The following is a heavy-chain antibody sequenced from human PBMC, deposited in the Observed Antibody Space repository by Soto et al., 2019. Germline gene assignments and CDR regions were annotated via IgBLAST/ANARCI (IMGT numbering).Heavy chain of an antibody. CDR3: AKLQSYDFWSGATVGMDV. J-gene: IGHJ6*04. CDR1: GFTFSSYA. V-gene: IGHV3-23*01. Sequence: PGGSLRLSCAASGFTFSSYAMSWVRQAPGKGLEWVSAISGSGGSTYYADSVKGRFTISRDNSKNTLYLQMNSLRAEDTAVYYCAKLQSYDFWSGATVGMDVWGKGTTVTVSS. CDR2: ISGSGGST. D-gene: IGHD3-3*01.